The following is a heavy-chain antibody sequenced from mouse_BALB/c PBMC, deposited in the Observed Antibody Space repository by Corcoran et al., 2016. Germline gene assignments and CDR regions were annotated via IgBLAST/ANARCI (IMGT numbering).Heavy chain of an antibody. CDR2: INPNNGGT. V-gene: IGHV1-18*01. CDR3: ARNYRNSMDY. J-gene: IGHJ4*01. D-gene: IGHD2-14*01. Sequence: EIQLQQSGPVLMKPGASVKISCKASGYTFTEYNMHWVKQSHGKSLEWIGGINPNNGGTSYNQKFKGKATLTVDKSSSTAYMELRSLTSEDSAVYYCARNYRNSMDYWGQRATFTVSS. CDR1: GYTFTEYN.